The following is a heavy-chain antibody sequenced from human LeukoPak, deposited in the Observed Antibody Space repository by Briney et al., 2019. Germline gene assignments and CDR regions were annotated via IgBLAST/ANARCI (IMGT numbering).Heavy chain of an antibody. V-gene: IGHV4-4*02. CDR1: GGSISSSNW. J-gene: IGHJ1*01. CDR3: ARAEVAYCGGDCYTEYFQH. Sequence: SGTLSLTCAVSGGSISSSNWWSWVRQPPGKGLEWIGEIYHSESTNYNPSLKSRVTISVDKSKNQFSLKLSSVTAADTAVYYCARAEVAYCGGDCYTEYFQHWGQGTLVTVSS. D-gene: IGHD2-21*02. CDR2: IYHSEST.